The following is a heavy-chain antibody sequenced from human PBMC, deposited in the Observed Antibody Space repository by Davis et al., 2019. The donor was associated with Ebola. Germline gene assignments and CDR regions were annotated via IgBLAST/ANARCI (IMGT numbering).Heavy chain of an antibody. CDR3: ARAPDRGQYNWFDP. CDR1: GYTFTSYA. J-gene: IGHJ5*02. D-gene: IGHD2-15*01. Sequence: ASVKVSCKASGYTFTSYAMHWVRQAPGQRLEWMGWINAGNGNTKYSQKFQGRVTITADKSTCTAYMELSSLRSEDTAVYYCARAPDRGQYNWFDPWGQGTLVTVSS. CDR2: INAGNGNT. V-gene: IGHV1-3*01.